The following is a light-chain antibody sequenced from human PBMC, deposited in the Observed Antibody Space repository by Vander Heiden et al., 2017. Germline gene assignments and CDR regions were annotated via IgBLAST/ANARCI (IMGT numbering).Light chain of an antibody. V-gene: IGLV1-40*01. J-gene: IGLJ3*02. CDR3: QYYDSSHRV. CDR1: SSNIGAGYD. Sequence: QSVLAQPPSVSGAPGQRVTISCPGSSSNIGAGYDVQWYQQLPGTAPKLLIYGNSNRPSGVPDRFSGSKSGTSASLAITGLQAEDEADYYCQYYDSSHRVFGGGTKLTVL. CDR2: GNS.